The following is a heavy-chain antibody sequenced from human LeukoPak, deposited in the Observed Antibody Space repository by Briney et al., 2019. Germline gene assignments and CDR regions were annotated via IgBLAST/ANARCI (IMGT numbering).Heavy chain of an antibody. V-gene: IGHV3-23*01. D-gene: IGHD3-10*01. CDR2: IGTHGTTT. Sequence: GGSLRLSCAASGFTFSSYAMTWVRQAPGKGLEWVSSIGTHGTTTYYADSVKGRFTISRDDSKNTLYLQMNSLRAEDTAVYYCARFGELDYYGMDVWGQGTTVTVSS. CDR3: ARFGELDYYGMDV. J-gene: IGHJ6*02. CDR1: GFTFSSYA.